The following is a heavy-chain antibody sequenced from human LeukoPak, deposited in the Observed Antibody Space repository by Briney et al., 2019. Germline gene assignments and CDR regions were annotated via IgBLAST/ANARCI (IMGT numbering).Heavy chain of an antibody. D-gene: IGHD3-3*01. CDR1: GFTFSSYA. CDR2: ISYDGSNK. CDR3: ARGVPPPYYDFWSGNYYYYGMDV. Sequence: GGSLRLSCAASGFTFSSYAMHWVRQAPGKGLEWVAVISYDGSNKYYADSVKGRFTISRDNSKNTLYLQMNSLRAEDTAVYYCARGVPPPYYDFWSGNYYYYGMDVWGQGTTVTVSS. V-gene: IGHV3-30-3*01. J-gene: IGHJ6*02.